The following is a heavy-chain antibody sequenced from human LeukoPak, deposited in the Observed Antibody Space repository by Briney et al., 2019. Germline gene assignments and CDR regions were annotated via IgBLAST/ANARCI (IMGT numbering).Heavy chain of an antibody. J-gene: IGHJ3*02. V-gene: IGHV3-23*01. CDR3: AKGGGDYYDSSGYYYYAFDM. D-gene: IGHD3-22*01. Sequence: PGGSLRLSCVASGFTFSSYAMSWVRQAPGKGLEWVSTISGSGGRTYYADSVKGRFTISRDNSKNTMYLQMNSLRAEDTAVYYCAKGGGDYYDSSGYYYYAFDMWGQGTMVTVSS. CDR2: ISGSGGRT. CDR1: GFTFSSYA.